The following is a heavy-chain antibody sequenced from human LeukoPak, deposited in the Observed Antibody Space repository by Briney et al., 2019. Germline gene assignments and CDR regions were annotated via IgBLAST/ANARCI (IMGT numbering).Heavy chain of an antibody. J-gene: IGHJ4*02. D-gene: IGHD1-26*01. Sequence: SETLSLTCTVSGGSISSYYWSWIRQPPGKGLEWIGYIYYSGSTNYNPSLKSRVNISVDTSKNQFSLKLSSVTGADTAVYYCARGHSGSYYNWGQGTLVTVSS. V-gene: IGHV4-59*01. CDR2: IYYSGST. CDR3: ARGHSGSYYN. CDR1: GGSISSYY.